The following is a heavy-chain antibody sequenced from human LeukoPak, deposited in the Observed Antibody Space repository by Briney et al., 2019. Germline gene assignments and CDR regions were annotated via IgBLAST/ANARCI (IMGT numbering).Heavy chain of an antibody. CDR1: GGTFSSYA. J-gene: IGHJ6*03. V-gene: IGHV1-69*05. Sequence: GSSVKVSCKASGGTFSSYAISWVRQAPGQGLEWMGGIIPIFGPANYAQKFQGRVTITTDESTSTAYMELSSLRSEDTAVYYCARGYCSSTSCYMRNYYYYYMDVWGKGTTVTVSS. CDR2: IIPIFGPA. CDR3: ARGYCSSTSCYMRNYYYYYMDV. D-gene: IGHD2-2*02.